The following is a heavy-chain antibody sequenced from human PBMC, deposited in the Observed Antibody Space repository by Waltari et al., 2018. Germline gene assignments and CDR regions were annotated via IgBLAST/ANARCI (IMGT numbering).Heavy chain of an antibody. CDR2: INRDGSTT. V-gene: IGHV3-74*01. J-gene: IGHJ4*02. CDR3: AREIAVTGQYYFDY. D-gene: IGHD6-13*01. CDR1: GFTFISYW. Sequence: EVQLVESGGDSVQPGGSLRLSCAVSGFTFISYWMHWVRQDPGKGLVWVSRINRDGSTTTYADYVKGRFTISRDNANNTLYLQMNSLRAEDTAVYYCAREIAVTGQYYFDYWGQGTLVTVSS.